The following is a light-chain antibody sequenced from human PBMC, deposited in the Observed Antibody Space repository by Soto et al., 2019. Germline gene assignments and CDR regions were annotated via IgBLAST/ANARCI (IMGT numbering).Light chain of an antibody. V-gene: IGLV2-8*01. Sequence: QSALTQPPSASGSPGQSVTIFCTGTSSDVGAYIFVSWYQQHPGKAPKLMVYDVNRRPPGVPDRFFGSKSGNTASLTVSGLKAEDEADYYCVSFAGGTYVFGTGTKLTVL. CDR3: VSFAGGTYV. J-gene: IGLJ1*01. CDR1: SSDVGAYIF. CDR2: DVN.